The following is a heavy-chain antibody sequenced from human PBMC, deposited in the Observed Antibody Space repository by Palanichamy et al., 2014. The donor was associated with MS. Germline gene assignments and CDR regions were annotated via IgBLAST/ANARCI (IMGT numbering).Heavy chain of an antibody. D-gene: IGHD2-2*03. CDR3: ARDGFCSSDNCYGVYYYGLDV. Sequence: QAQLVQSGGEVKKPGASXKVSCKASGYIFNKYGISWVRQAPGQGLEWMAWISTYNGDTNYAQKLQGRVTMTTDTSTSTAYMELRSLRSDDTAVYYCARDGFCSSDNCYGVYYYGLDVWGQGTTVTVSS. CDR2: ISTYNGDT. J-gene: IGHJ6*02. V-gene: IGHV1-18*01. CDR1: GYIFNKYG.